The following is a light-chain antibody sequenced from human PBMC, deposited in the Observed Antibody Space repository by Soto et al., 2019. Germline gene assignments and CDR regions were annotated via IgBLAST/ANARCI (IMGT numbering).Light chain of an antibody. J-gene: IGLJ1*01. CDR1: SSNIGAGYD. CDR2: GNS. V-gene: IGLV1-40*01. CDR3: QSYDSSLSV. Sequence: QSVLTQPPSVSGAPGQRVTISCTGSSSNIGAGYDVHWYQQLPGTAPKLLIYGNSNRPSGVPDRFSGSKSGTSASLVITGLQAEDEADYSCQSYDSSLSVFGTGTKLTVL.